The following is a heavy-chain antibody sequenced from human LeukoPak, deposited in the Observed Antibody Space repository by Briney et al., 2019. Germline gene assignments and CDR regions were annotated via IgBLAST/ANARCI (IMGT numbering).Heavy chain of an antibody. V-gene: IGHV1-69*13. J-gene: IGHJ5*02. CDR2: IIPIFGTA. D-gene: IGHD6-13*01. Sequence: GASVKVSCKASGYTFIRYGISWVRQAPGQGLEWMGGIIPIFGTANYAQKFQGRVTITADESTSTAYMELSSLRSEDTAVYYCARGVEYSSSWSDNWFDPWGQGTLVTVSS. CDR1: GYTFIRYG. CDR3: ARGVEYSSSWSDNWFDP.